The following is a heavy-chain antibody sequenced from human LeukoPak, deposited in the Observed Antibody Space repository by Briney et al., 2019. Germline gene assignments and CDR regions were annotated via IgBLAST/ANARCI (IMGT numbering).Heavy chain of an antibody. CDR2: IKENGNEK. D-gene: IGHD3-22*01. Sequence: PGGSLRLSCAASGFAFSTYYMTWVRQAPGKGLEWVANIKENGNEKNYADSVKGRFTISRDNAKNSVHLQMNTLRAEDTAVCYCARDRTYFYDSSGPYYDAYDIWGHGTMVTVSS. V-gene: IGHV3-7*05. J-gene: IGHJ3*02. CDR3: ARDRTYFYDSSGPYYDAYDI. CDR1: GFAFSTYY.